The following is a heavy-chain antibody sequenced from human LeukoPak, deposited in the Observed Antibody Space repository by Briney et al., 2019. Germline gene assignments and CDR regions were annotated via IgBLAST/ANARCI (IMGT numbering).Heavy chain of an antibody. CDR2: ISSSGSYI. CDR3: ARGNGNYRYYFDY. CDR1: GFSFSSYA. D-gene: IGHD1-7*01. V-gene: IGHV3-21*01. Sequence: GGSLRLSCAASGFSFSSYAMNWVRQAPGKGLEWVLSISSSGSYIYYADSVEGRFTISRDNAENSLYLLMNSLRGDDTAVYYCARGNGNYRYYFDYWGQGTLVTVSS. J-gene: IGHJ4*02.